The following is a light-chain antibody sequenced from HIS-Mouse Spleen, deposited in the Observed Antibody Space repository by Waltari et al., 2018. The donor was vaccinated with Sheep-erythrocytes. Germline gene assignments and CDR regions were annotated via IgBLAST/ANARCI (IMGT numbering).Light chain of an antibody. CDR2: DVS. CDR1: SSDVCGYNC. CDR3: CSYAGSYTLV. V-gene: IGLV2-11*01. J-gene: IGLJ2*01. Sequence: QSALTQPRSVSGSPGQSVTISCTGTSSDVCGYNCVSWYQQHPGKAPKPMLYDVSKRPSGVTDRFSGSKSGNTASLTISGLQAEDEADYYCCSYAGSYTLVFGGGTKLTVL.